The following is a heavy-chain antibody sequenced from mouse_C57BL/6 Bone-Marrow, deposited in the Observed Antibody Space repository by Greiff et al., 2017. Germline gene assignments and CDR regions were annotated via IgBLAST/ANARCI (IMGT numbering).Heavy chain of an antibody. CDR1: GFTFTDYY. D-gene: IGHD4-1*01. CDR2: IRNKANGYTT. Sequence: EVKLVESGGGLVQPGGSLSLSCAASGFTFTDYYMSWVRQPPGKALEWLGFIRNKANGYTTEYSASVKGRFTISRDNSQSILYLQMNALRAEDSATYYCASLTGTIAYWGQGTLVTVSA. CDR3: ASLTGTIAY. V-gene: IGHV7-3*01. J-gene: IGHJ3*01.